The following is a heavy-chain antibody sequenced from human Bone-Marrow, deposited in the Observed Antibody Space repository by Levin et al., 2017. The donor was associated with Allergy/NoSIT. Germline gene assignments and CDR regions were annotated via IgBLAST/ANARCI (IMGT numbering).Heavy chain of an antibody. CDR3: AKAAVLTYSSGWHADY. J-gene: IGHJ4*02. D-gene: IGHD6-19*01. Sequence: GESLKISCAASGFTFSSYAMSWVRQAPGKGPEWVSGISGSGGSTYYADSVKGRFTISRDNSKNTLYLQMNSLRAEDTAVYYCAKAAVLTYSSGWHADYWGQGTLVTVSS. CDR2: ISGSGGST. CDR1: GFTFSSYA. V-gene: IGHV3-23*01.